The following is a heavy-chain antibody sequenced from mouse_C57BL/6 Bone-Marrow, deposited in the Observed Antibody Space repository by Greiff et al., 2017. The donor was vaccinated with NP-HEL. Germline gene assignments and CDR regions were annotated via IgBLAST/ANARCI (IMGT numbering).Heavy chain of an antibody. J-gene: IGHJ3*01. CDR2: IYPRSGNT. CDR3: ARSRGTGFAY. Sequence: LQESGAELARPGASVKLSCKASGYTFTSYGISWVKQRTGQGLEWIGEIYPRSGNTYYNEKFKGKATLTADKSSSTAYMELRSLTSEDSAVYFCARSRGTGFAYWGQGTLVTVSA. CDR1: GYTFTSYG. V-gene: IGHV1-81*01. D-gene: IGHD3-1*01.